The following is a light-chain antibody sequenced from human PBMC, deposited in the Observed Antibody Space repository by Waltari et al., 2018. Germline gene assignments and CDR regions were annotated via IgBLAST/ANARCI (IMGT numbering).Light chain of an antibody. CDR2: EAT. J-gene: IGLJ2*01. V-gene: IGLV2-14*01. CDR1: ISDVGAYKY. Sequence: QSALTQPASVSGSPGQSITISCTGTISDVGAYKYVSWYQHHPGKATKLMIYEATNRPPGISTRFSGSKSGNTASLTISGLQAEDEADYYCSSYTRSSTWVFGGGTKLTVL. CDR3: SSYTRSSTWV.